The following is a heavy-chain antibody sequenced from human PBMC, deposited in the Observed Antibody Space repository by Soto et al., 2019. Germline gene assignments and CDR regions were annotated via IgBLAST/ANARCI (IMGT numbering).Heavy chain of an antibody. J-gene: IGHJ4*02. CDR2: IIPIFGTA. D-gene: IGHD2-8*01. V-gene: IGHV1-69*06. Sequence: GASVKVSCKASGGTFSSYAISWVRQAPGQGLEWMGGIIPIFGTANYAQKFQGRVTITADKSTSTAYMELRSLRSNDTAVYYCARVYGSLDYWGQGTLVTVSS. CDR1: GGTFSSYA. CDR3: ARVYGSLDY.